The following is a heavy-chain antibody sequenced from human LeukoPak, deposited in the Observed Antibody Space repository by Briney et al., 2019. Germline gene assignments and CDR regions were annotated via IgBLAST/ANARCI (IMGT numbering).Heavy chain of an antibody. CDR1: GGTFSSYA. J-gene: IGHJ4*02. D-gene: IGHD3-3*01. V-gene: IGHV1-69*13. CDR3: ARSLRFLDYFDY. CDR2: IISIFGTA. Sequence: SVKVSCKASGGTFSSYAISWVRQAPGQGLEWMGGIISIFGTANYAQKFQGRVTITADESTSTAYMELSSLRSEDTAVYYCARSLRFLDYFDYWGQGTLVTVSS.